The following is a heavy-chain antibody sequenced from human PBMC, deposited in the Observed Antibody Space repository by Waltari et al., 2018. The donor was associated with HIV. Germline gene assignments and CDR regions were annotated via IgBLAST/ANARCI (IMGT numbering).Heavy chain of an antibody. CDR2: IYYSGST. CDR1: GGSISSGGSY. Sequence: QVQLQESGPGLVTPSQTLSLTCTVSGGSISSGGSYWRRTRQHPGKGLEWIGYIYYSGSTYYNPSLKSRVTISVDTSKNQFSLKLSSVTAADTAVYYCARDRIPDYDILTEQMSYYYYGMDVWGQGTTVTVSS. D-gene: IGHD3-9*01. V-gene: IGHV4-31*03. J-gene: IGHJ6*02. CDR3: ARDRIPDYDILTEQMSYYYYGMDV.